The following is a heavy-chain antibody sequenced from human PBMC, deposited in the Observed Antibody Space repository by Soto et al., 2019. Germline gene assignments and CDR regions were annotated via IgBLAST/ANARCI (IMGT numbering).Heavy chain of an antibody. CDR1: GFTFSSYG. CDR3: PKDVSKSRITIFGVVFDAFDI. J-gene: IGHJ3*02. CDR2: ISYDGINK. Sequence: GGSLRLACAASGFTFSSYGMHGVRQAPGKGLEWVAVISYDGINKYYADSVKGRFTISRYNSKNTLYLQMNSLRAEDTAVYYCPKDVSKSRITIFGVVFDAFDIWGQGTMVTVSS. D-gene: IGHD3-3*01. V-gene: IGHV3-30*18.